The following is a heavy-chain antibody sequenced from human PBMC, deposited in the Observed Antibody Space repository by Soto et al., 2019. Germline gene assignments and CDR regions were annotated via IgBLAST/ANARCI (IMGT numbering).Heavy chain of an antibody. CDR3: ARHPFSGGPENVLYYYYGMDV. D-gene: IGHD3-10*01. CDR1: GGSISSYY. J-gene: IGHJ6*02. Sequence: SETLSLTCTVSGGSISSYYWSWIRQPPGKGLEWIGYIYHSGSTNYNPSLKSRVTISVDTSKNQFSLKLSSVTAADTAVYYCARHPFSGGPENVLYYYYGMDVWGEGTTVTVSS. CDR2: IYHSGST. V-gene: IGHV4-59*08.